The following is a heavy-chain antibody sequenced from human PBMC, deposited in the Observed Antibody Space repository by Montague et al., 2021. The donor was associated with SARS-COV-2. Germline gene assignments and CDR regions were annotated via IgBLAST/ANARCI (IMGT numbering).Heavy chain of an antibody. V-gene: IGHV4-39*01. CDR1: GGSISSSSYY. CDR2: IYYSGST. CDR3: AGRVVVPAAIGHWYFDL. J-gene: IGHJ2*01. D-gene: IGHD2-2*02. Sequence: SETLFLTCTVSGGSISSSSYYWGWIRQPPGKGLEWIGSIYYSGSTYYXPSLKSRVTISVDTSKNQFSLKLSSVTAADTAVYYCAGRVVVPAAIGHWYFDLWGRGTLVTVSS.